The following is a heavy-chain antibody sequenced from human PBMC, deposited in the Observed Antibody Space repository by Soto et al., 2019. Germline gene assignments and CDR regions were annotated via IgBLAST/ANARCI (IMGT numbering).Heavy chain of an antibody. CDR2: INPSGGST. V-gene: IGHV1-46*01. CDR3: ARADYYDSSGFYYDC. Sequence: GASVKVSCKASGYIFTNHYIHWVRQAPGQGLEWMGIINPSGGSTNYLQKFQGRITMTRDTSTSTVYMELSSLRSEDTAAYFCARADYYDSSGFYYDCWGQGSLVTVSS. D-gene: IGHD3-22*01. CDR1: GYIFTNHY. J-gene: IGHJ4*02.